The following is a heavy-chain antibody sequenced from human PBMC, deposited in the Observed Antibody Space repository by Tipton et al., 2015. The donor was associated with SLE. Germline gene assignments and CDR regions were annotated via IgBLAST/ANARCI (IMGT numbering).Heavy chain of an antibody. D-gene: IGHD3-3*01. CDR1: GYSFTSYW. Sequence: QLVQSGAEVKKPGESLRISCKGSGYSFTSYWISWVRQMPGKGLEWMGRIDPSDSYTNYSPSFQGHVTISADKSISTAYLQWSSLKASNTAMYYWARHGWGFLDYFDYWGQGTLVTVSA. CDR3: ARHGWGFLDYFDY. V-gene: IGHV5-10-1*01. J-gene: IGHJ4*02. CDR2: IDPSDSYT.